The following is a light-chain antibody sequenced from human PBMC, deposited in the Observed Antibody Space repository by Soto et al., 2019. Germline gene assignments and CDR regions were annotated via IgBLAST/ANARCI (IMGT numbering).Light chain of an antibody. J-gene: IGKJ2*01. CDR3: QQYGSSPET. CDR2: GAS. Sequence: EIVLTQSPGTLSLSPGVRATLSCRASQSVSSSYLAWYQHKPGQAPRLLIYGASSRATGIPDRFSGSGSGTDFTLTITRLEPEDFAVYYCQQYGSSPETFGQGTKLEIK. CDR1: QSVSSSY. V-gene: IGKV3-20*01.